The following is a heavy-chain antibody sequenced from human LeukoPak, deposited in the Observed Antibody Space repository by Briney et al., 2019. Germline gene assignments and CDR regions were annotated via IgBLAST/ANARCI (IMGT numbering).Heavy chain of an antibody. CDR1: GGSLSGHY. V-gene: IGHV4-59*11. CDR2: VSYTGRT. D-gene: IGHD6-13*01. Sequence: PSETLPLTCTVSGGSLSGHYWSWIRQPPGKRLEWIGYVSYTGRTKYNPSLQSRVTISIDTSKSQFSLKLTSVTSADTAVYYCARSSSWYFDFWGQGTLVTVSS. J-gene: IGHJ5*01. CDR3: ARSSSWYFDF.